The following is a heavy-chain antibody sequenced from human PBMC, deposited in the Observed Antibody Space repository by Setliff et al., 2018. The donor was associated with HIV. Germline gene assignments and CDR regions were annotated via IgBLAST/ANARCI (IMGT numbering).Heavy chain of an antibody. Sequence: SCAASGFTFSSYAMSWVRQAPGKGLEWVSVISGSSDITYYADSVEGRFTISRDNSKNTLYLHMNSLRAEDTAQYYCAKDWLGRRWKPPYAFDIWGQGTMVTVSS. CDR3: AKDWLGRRWKPPYAFDI. CDR1: GFTFSSYA. J-gene: IGHJ3*02. V-gene: IGHV3-23*01. D-gene: IGHD2-15*01. CDR2: ISGSSDIT.